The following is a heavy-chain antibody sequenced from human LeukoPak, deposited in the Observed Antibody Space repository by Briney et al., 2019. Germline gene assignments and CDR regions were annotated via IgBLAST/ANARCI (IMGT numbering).Heavy chain of an antibody. Sequence: ASVKVSCKVSGYTLTELSMHWVRQAPGKGLEWMGGFDPEDGETIYAQKFQGRVTMTEDTSTDTAYMELSSLRSEDTAVYYCATFDRMVLTLDYWGQGTLVTVPS. CDR2: FDPEDGET. CDR3: ATFDRMVLTLDY. CDR1: GYTLTELS. D-gene: IGHD3-10*01. V-gene: IGHV1-24*01. J-gene: IGHJ4*02.